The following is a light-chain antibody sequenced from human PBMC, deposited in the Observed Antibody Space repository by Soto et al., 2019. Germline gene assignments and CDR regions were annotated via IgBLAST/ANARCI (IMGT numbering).Light chain of an antibody. CDR3: QQYTSYPWT. CDR2: DAS. CDR1: QDISNY. Sequence: DIQMTQSPASLSASVGDRVTITCQASQDISNYLNWYQQKPGKAPKLLIYDASNLETGVPSRFSGSGSGTDFTFTISSLQPEDIATYYCQQYTSYPWTFGQGTKVDIK. J-gene: IGKJ1*01. V-gene: IGKV1-33*01.